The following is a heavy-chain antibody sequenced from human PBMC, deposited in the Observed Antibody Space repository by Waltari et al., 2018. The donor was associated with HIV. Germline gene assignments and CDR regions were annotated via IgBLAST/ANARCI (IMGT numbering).Heavy chain of an antibody. J-gene: IGHJ5*02. CDR3: AKAYSSGWYGDWFDP. Sequence: EVQLLESGGGLVQPGGSLRLSCAPSGFTFSSYAMNWVRPARGKGREWVSAIRGSGGSTYYADSVKGRFTISRDNSKNTLYLQMNSLRAEDTAVYYCAKAYSSGWYGDWFDPWGQGTLVTVSS. CDR1: GFTFSSYA. V-gene: IGHV3-23*01. CDR2: IRGSGGST. D-gene: IGHD6-19*01.